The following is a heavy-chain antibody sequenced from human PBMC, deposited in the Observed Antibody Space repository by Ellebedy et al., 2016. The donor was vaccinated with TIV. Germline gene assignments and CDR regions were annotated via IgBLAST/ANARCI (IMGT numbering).Heavy chain of an antibody. CDR2: ISHSGSG. J-gene: IGHJ4*02. CDR1: GESFTAYY. D-gene: IGHD5-18*01. CDR3: AGTRGYGYVY. Sequence: MPSETLSLTCAVHGESFTAYYWTWVRQSPEKGLEWLGEISHSGSGNYNPSLESRLTISVDKSSNQFSLKLSYVTAADTAVYYCAGTRGYGYVYWGLGTPVTVSS. V-gene: IGHV4-34*01.